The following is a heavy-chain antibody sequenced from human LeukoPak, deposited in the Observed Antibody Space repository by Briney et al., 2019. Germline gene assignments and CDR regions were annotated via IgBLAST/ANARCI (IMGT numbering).Heavy chain of an antibody. CDR1: GCTFSSYA. CDR3: ARDAYGSGSYPDV. D-gene: IGHD3-10*01. J-gene: IGHJ6*04. Sequence: ASVKVSCKASGCTFSSYAISWVRQAPGQGLEWMGGIIPIFGTANYAQKFQGRVTVTRNTSISTDYMELSSLRSEDTAVYYCARDAYGSGSYPDVWGKGTTVTISS. V-gene: IGHV1-69*05. CDR2: IIPIFGTA.